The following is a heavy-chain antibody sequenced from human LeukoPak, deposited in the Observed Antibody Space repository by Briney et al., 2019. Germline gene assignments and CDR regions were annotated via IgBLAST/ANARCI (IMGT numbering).Heavy chain of an antibody. D-gene: IGHD3-22*01. CDR3: ARSGESSGYLPYDY. CDR1: GLTFSDYN. Sequence: GGSLRLSCAASGLTFSDYNMNWVRQAPGKGLEWVSSITSRSSYIYYADSVKGRFTISRDNAKSSLFLQMNNLRVEDTAVYYCARSGESSGYLPYDYWGQGTLVTVSS. J-gene: IGHJ4*02. CDR2: ITSRSSYI. V-gene: IGHV3-21*01.